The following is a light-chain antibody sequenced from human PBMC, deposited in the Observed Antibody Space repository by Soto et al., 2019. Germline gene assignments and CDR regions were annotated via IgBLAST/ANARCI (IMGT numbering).Light chain of an antibody. J-gene: IGKJ5*01. CDR2: DAY. Sequence: EVVLTLSPVTLSLSPGERPTLSCRASQSFRGLLAWYQQKPGQAPRLLIYDAYNRATGIPPRFSGSGSGTDFTLTISSLEPEDSAVYYCQQRHMWPITFGQGTLLE. CDR3: QQRHMWPIT. V-gene: IGKV3-11*01. CDR1: QSFRGL.